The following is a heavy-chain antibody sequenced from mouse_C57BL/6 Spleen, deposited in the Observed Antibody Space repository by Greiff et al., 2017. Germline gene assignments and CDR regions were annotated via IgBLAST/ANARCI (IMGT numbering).Heavy chain of an antibody. CDR3: ARGIITTVVAKDWYFDV. CDR2: INPYNGGT. Sequence: VQLQQSGPVLVKPGASVKMSCKASGYTFTDYYMNWVKQSHGKSLEWIGVINPYNGGTSYNQKFKGKATLTVDKSSSTAYMELNSLTSEDSAVYYCARGIITTVVAKDWYFDVWGTGTTVTVSS. D-gene: IGHD1-1*01. J-gene: IGHJ1*03. V-gene: IGHV1-19*01. CDR1: GYTFTDYY.